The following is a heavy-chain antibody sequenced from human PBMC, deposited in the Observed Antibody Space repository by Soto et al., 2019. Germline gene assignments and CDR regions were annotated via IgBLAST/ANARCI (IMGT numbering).Heavy chain of an antibody. D-gene: IGHD3-16*01. J-gene: IGHJ5*02. CDR2: ISSSSSYI. CDR3: ARDLFPSLNYVQSPPFDP. Sequence: GGSLRLSCAASGFTFSSYSMNWVRQAPGKGLEWVSSISSSSSYIYYADSVKGRFTISRDNAKNSLYLQMNSLRAEDTAVYYCARDLFPSLNYVQSPPFDPWGQGTLVTVSS. CDR1: GFTFSSYS. V-gene: IGHV3-21*01.